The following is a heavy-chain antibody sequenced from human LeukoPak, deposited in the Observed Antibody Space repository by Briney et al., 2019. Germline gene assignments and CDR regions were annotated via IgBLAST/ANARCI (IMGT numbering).Heavy chain of an antibody. CDR2: IKQDGSEK. D-gene: IGHD2-2*01. J-gene: IGHJ6*02. CDR1: GFTFSSYW. CDR3: ARDIVVVPAAMGEDYYYYGMDV. V-gene: IGHV3-7*01. Sequence: LGGSLRLSCAASGFTFSSYWMSWVRQAPGKGLEWVANIKQDGSEKYYVDSVKGRFTISRDNAKNSLYLQMNSLRAEDTAVCYCARDIVVVPAAMGEDYYYYGMDVWGQGTTVTVSS.